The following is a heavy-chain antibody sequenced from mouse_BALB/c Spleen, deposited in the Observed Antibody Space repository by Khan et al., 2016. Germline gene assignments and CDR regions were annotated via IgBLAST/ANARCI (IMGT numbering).Heavy chain of an antibody. Sequence: QVQLQQSGAELVRSGSSVKISCKASGYAFSSYWMNWLKQGPGQGLEWIGQIYPGDGDTNYNGKFKGKATLTADKSSSTAYMQLSGLTSEDSAVCLLARMKEGSFAYWGQGTLVTVSA. V-gene: IGHV1-80*01. CDR3: ARMKEGSFAY. J-gene: IGHJ3*01. CDR1: GYAFSSYW. CDR2: IYPGDGDT.